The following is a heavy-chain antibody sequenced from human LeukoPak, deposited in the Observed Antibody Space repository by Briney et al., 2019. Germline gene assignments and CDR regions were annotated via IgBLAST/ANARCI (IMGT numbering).Heavy chain of an antibody. D-gene: IGHD1-26*01. CDR1: GFTFSSYA. Sequence: PGGSLRLSCAASGFTFSSYAMSWVRQAPGKGLEWVSAISGSGGSTYYADSVKGRFTISRDNSKNTLYLQMNSLRAEDTAVYYCAKVVSGGYWDPIEFDYWGQGTLVTVSS. J-gene: IGHJ4*02. CDR3: AKVVSGGYWDPIEFDY. V-gene: IGHV3-23*01. CDR2: ISGSGGST.